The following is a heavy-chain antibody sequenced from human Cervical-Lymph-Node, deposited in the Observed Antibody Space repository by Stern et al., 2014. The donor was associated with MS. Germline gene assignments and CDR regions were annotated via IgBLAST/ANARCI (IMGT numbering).Heavy chain of an antibody. J-gene: IGHJ4*02. CDR1: GFTFSSYG. Sequence: QVQLVESGGGVVQPGRSLRLTCTVSGFTFSSYGMHWVRQAPGKGLEGVSVISYDGSDTYYAESVKGRFTISRDNSKNTLYLEMRSLRPEDTAVYYCVKRGITEVRGVRLGDYWGPGTLVIVSS. D-gene: IGHD3-10*01. CDR3: VKRGITEVRGVRLGDY. V-gene: IGHV3-30*18. CDR2: ISYDGSDT.